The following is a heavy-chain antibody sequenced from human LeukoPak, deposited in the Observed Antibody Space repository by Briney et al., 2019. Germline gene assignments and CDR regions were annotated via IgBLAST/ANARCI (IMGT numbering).Heavy chain of an antibody. Sequence: GGSLRLSCAASGFTFSSYAMSWVRQAPGMGLEWVSAIRGSGGSTYYADSVKGRFTISRDNSKNTLYLQMNSLRAEDTAVYYCAKDGSAAAGSEVDYWGQGTLVTVSS. CDR2: IRGSGGST. D-gene: IGHD6-13*01. J-gene: IGHJ4*02. V-gene: IGHV3-23*01. CDR3: AKDGSAAAGSEVDY. CDR1: GFTFSSYA.